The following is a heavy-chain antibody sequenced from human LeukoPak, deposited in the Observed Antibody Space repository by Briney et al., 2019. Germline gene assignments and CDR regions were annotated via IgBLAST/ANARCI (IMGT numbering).Heavy chain of an antibody. CDR1: GYTFTSYG. CDR2: ISAYNGNT. V-gene: IGHV1-18*01. D-gene: IGHD6-13*01. Sequence: GASVKVSCKASGYTFTSYGISLVRLAPGQGLEWMGWISAYNGNTNYAQKLQGRVTMTTDTSTSTAYMELWSLRSDGTAVYYCARDKQHFDYWGQGTLVTVSS. CDR3: ARDKQHFDY. J-gene: IGHJ4*02.